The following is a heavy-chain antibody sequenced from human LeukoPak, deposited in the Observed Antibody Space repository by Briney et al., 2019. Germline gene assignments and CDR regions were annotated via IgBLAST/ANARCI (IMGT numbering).Heavy chain of an antibody. CDR1: GGSFSGYY. CDR2: INHSGST. V-gene: IGHV4-34*01. D-gene: IGHD1-26*01. CDR3: ARGQWEIRFDP. J-gene: IGHJ5*02. Sequence: SETLSLTCAVYGGSFSGYYWSWIRQPPGKGLEWIGEINHSGSTNYNPSLKSRVTISVDTSKNQFSLKLNSVTAADTAVHYCARGQWEIRFDPWGQGTLVTVSS.